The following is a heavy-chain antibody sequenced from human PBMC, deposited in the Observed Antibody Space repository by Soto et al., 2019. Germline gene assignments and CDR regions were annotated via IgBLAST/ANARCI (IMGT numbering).Heavy chain of an antibody. Sequence: SVKVSCKASGGTFSSYAISWVRQAPGQGLEWMGGIIPIFGTANYAQKFQGRVTITADESTSTAYMELSSLRSEDTAVYYCARDRVAVAGKTPYYYYGMDVWG. J-gene: IGHJ6*02. CDR1: GGTFSSYA. V-gene: IGHV1-69*13. D-gene: IGHD6-19*01. CDR3: ARDRVAVAGKTPYYYYGMDV. CDR2: IIPIFGTA.